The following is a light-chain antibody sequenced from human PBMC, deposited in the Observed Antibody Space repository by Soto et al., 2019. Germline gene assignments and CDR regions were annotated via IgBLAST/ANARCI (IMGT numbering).Light chain of an antibody. Sequence: QSALTQPASVSGSPGQSITISCTGTSSDVGGYNYVSWYQQHPVKAPKLMIYEVRNRPSGVSNRFSGSKSGNTASLPISGLQAEDEADYYCSSYTSSSTLEVFGGGTQLTVL. CDR1: SSDVGGYNY. CDR3: SSYTSSSTLEV. J-gene: IGLJ3*02. V-gene: IGLV2-14*01. CDR2: EVR.